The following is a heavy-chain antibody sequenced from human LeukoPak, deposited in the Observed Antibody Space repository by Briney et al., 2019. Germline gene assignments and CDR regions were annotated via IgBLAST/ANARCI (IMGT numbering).Heavy chain of an antibody. D-gene: IGHD1-1*01. Sequence: GGSLKLSCAASGFTFRASAVHWVRQASGRGLEWLGRIRGKADNYATSYSASVQGRFTISRDDFTDTVYLQLHSLKTEDTAVYFCTRYTPSTGDCFDPWGQGTLVTVSS. V-gene: IGHV3-73*01. CDR2: IRGKADNYAT. J-gene: IGHJ5*02. CDR1: GFTFRASA. CDR3: TRYTPSTGDCFDP.